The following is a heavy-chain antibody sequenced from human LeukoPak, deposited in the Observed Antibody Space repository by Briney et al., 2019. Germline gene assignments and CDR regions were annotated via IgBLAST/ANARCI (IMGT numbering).Heavy chain of an antibody. CDR1: GFTFSNAW. Sequence: MTGGSLRLSCAASGFTFSNAWMSWVRQAPGKGLEWVGRIKSKTDGGTTDYAAPVKGRFTISRDDSKNTLYLQMNSLKTEDTAVYYCTTGSVAAAPKRAFDIWGQGTMVTVSS. CDR2: IKSKTDGGTT. J-gene: IGHJ3*02. D-gene: IGHD2-2*01. CDR3: TTGSVAAAPKRAFDI. V-gene: IGHV3-15*01.